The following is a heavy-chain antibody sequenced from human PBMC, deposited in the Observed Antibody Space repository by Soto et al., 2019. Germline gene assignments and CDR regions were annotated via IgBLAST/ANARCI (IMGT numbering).Heavy chain of an antibody. CDR1: GFTVSSNY. Sequence: PGGSLRLSCAASGFTVSSNYMSWVRQAPGKGLEWVSVIYSGGSTYYADSVRGRFTISRDNSKNMLYLQMNSLRAEDTAVYYCASPSNGLRLGELSDAFDIWGQGTMVTVSS. CDR2: IYSGGST. J-gene: IGHJ3*02. CDR3: ASPSNGLRLGELSDAFDI. D-gene: IGHD3-16*02. V-gene: IGHV3-53*01.